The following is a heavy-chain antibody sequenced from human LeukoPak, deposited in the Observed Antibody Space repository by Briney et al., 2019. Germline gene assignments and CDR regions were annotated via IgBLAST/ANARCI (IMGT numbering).Heavy chain of an antibody. CDR1: GFTFSSYG. CDR3: SGIAAAGTHYYYGMDV. Sequence: GRSLRLSCAASGFTFSSYGMHWVRQAPGKGLEWAADIWYDGSNKYYADSVKGRFTISRDNSKNTLYLQMNSLRDEDTAVYYFSGIAAAGTHYYYGMDVWGQGTTVTVSS. V-gene: IGHV3-33*01. D-gene: IGHD6-13*01. J-gene: IGHJ6*02. CDR2: IWYDGSNK.